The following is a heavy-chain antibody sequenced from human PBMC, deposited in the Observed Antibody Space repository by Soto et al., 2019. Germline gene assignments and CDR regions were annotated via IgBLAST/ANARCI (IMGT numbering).Heavy chain of an antibody. J-gene: IGHJ6*02. CDR2: IYYSGST. Sequence: SETLSLTCTVSGCSISSSSYYWGWIRQPPGKGLEWIGNIYYSGSTYYNPSLKSRVTISVDTSKNQFSLKLSSVTAADSAVYFCARARYQLLHPYYYGMDVWGQGTTVTVSS. CDR3: ARARYQLLHPYYYGMDV. V-gene: IGHV4-39*01. CDR1: GCSISSSSYY. D-gene: IGHD2-2*01.